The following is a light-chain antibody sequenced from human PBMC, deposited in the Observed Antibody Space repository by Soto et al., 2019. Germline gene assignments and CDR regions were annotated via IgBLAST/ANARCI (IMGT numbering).Light chain of an antibody. CDR2: GAS. CDR1: QSVSSN. CDR3: QQYNDWPPT. Sequence: EIVMPQSQATLSVSPGERATLSCRASQSVSSNSAWYQQKPGQAPRLLIYGASTRATGMPARFSGSGSGTEFTLTISSLQSEDFAVYYCQQYNDWPPTFGQGTKVDIK. V-gene: IGKV3-15*01. J-gene: IGKJ1*01.